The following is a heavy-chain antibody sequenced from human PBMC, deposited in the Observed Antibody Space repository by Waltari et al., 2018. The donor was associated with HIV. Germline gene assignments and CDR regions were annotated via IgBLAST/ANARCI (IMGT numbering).Heavy chain of an antibody. Sequence: QLQLQESGPGLVKPSETLSLTCTVSGGSISSSSYYWGWIRQPPGKGLEWIGSIYYSGSTYYNPSLKSRVTISVDTSKNQFSLRLSSVTAADTAVYYCARGITMVRGVIYPFDYWGQGTLVTVSS. CDR1: GGSISSSSYY. CDR3: ARGITMVRGVIYPFDY. D-gene: IGHD3-10*01. V-gene: IGHV4-39*07. J-gene: IGHJ4*02. CDR2: IYYSGST.